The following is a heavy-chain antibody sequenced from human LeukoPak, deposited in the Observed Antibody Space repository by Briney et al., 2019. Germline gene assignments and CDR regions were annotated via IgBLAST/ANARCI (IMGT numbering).Heavy chain of an antibody. D-gene: IGHD2/OR15-2a*01. CDR1: GFTVSSNY. Sequence: GGSLRLSCGASGFTVSSNYMSWVRQAPGKGLEWVSVIYSGGSTYYADSVKGRFTTSRDNSKNTLYLQMNSLRVEDTAVYYCARDTWAYYMDVWGKGTTVTISS. J-gene: IGHJ6*03. CDR3: ARDTWAYYMDV. V-gene: IGHV3-53*01. CDR2: IYSGGST.